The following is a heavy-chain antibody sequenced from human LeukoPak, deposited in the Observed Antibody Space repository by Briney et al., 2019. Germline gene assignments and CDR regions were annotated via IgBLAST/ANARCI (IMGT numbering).Heavy chain of an antibody. J-gene: IGHJ4*02. CDR2: IYPGDSDT. V-gene: IGHV5-51*01. CDR1: GYRFTSDW. Sequence: GESLKISCKGSGYRFTSDWIGWVRQMPGKGLEWMGIIYPGDSDTRYSPSFQGQVTISADKSVNTAYLQWSSLKASDTAMYYCARLTGRVVCSAGSCYIDSWGQGTLVTVSS. CDR3: ARLTGRVVCSAGSCYIDS. D-gene: IGHD2-15*01.